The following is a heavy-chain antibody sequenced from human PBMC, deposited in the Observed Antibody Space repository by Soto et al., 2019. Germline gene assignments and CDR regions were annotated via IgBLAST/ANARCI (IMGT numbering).Heavy chain of an antibody. Sequence: SETLSLTCTVSGGSINSYYWSWVRQPPGKGLEWIGSIYYSGSTNYNPSLKSRVTISVDTSKNQFSLNLSSVTAADTAFYYCARHFLRGRSSALFNFDYWGQGALVTVSS. CDR3: ARHFLRGRSSALFNFDY. D-gene: IGHD6-6*01. CDR2: IYYSGST. CDR1: GGSINSYY. J-gene: IGHJ4*02. V-gene: IGHV4-59*08.